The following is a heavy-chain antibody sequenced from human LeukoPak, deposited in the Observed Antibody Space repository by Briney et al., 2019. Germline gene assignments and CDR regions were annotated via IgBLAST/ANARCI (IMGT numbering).Heavy chain of an antibody. V-gene: IGHV3-23*01. CDR1: GFTFSSYA. CDR3: AKDFGRGYSYGYNY. J-gene: IGHJ4*02. CDR2: ISGSGGST. D-gene: IGHD5-18*01. Sequence: GGSLRLSCAASGFTFSSYAMSWVRQAPGKGLEWVSAISGSGGSTYYADSVKGRFTISRDNSKNTLYLQMNSLRAEDTAVYYCAKDFGRGYSYGYNYWGQGTLATVSS.